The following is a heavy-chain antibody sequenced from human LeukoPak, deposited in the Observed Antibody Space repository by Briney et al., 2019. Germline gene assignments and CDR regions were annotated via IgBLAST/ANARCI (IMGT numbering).Heavy chain of an antibody. Sequence: PSETLSLTCTVSGYSISSGYYWGWIRQPPGKGLEWIGSIYYSGSTYYNPSLKSRVTISVDTSKNQFSVKLSSVTAADTAVYYCARGVGYSCRGFDPWGQGTLVTVSS. CDR3: ARGVGYSCRGFDP. V-gene: IGHV4-38-2*02. CDR2: IYYSGST. D-gene: IGHD6-13*01. J-gene: IGHJ5*02. CDR1: GYSISSGYY.